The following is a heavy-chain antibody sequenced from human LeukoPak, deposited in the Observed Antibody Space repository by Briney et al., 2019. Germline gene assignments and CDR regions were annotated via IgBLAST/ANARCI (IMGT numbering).Heavy chain of an antibody. V-gene: IGHV4-31*03. J-gene: IGHJ3*02. D-gene: IGHD3-9*01. CDR1: GGSISSGGYY. CDR2: IYYSGST. Sequence: SETLSLTCTVSGGSISSGGYYWSWIRQHPGKGLEWIGYIYYSGSTYYNPSLKSRVTISVDTSKNQFSLKLSSVTAADTAVYYCARVLRQTYYDILTGPRRGLFLAFDIWGQGTMVTVSS. CDR3: ARVLRQTYYDILTGPRRGLFLAFDI.